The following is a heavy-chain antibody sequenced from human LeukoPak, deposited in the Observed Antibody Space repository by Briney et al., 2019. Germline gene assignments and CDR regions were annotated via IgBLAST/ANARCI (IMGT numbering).Heavy chain of an antibody. V-gene: IGHV1-2*02. Sequence: ASVKVSCKASGYTFTGYYMHWVRQAPGQGLEWMGWINPNSGGTNYAQKFQGRVAMTRDTSISTAYMELSRLRSDDTAVYYCARDRGTWNDDGFDYWGQGTLVTVSS. CDR2: INPNSGGT. CDR3: ARDRGTWNDDGFDY. D-gene: IGHD1-1*01. CDR1: GYTFTGYY. J-gene: IGHJ4*02.